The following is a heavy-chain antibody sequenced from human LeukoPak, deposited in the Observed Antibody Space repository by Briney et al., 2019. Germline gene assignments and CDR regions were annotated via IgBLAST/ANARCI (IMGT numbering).Heavy chain of an antibody. CDR3: PKGKRRGYSYY. D-gene: IGHD3-22*01. CDR2: IRYDGSSK. CDR1: GFTFSSYG. V-gene: IGHV3-30*02. Sequence: GGSLRXSCAASGFTFSSYGMHWVRQAPGKGLEGGAFIRYDGSSKYYADSGKGRFTISRDNSKNRLYLQMNSVRGEDTAVYYCPKGKRRGYSYYWGQGTLVTVSS. J-gene: IGHJ4*02.